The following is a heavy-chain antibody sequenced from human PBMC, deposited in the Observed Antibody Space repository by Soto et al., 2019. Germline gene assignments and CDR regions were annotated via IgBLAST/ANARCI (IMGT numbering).Heavy chain of an antibody. D-gene: IGHD2-15*01. CDR3: ARGVVAATGGMDV. J-gene: IGHJ6*02. V-gene: IGHV4-59*01. CDR2: IYYSGST. Sequence: PSETLSLTCTVSGVFIGSYYWSWIRQPPGKGLEWIGYIYYSGSTNYNPSPKSRVTISVDTSKNQFSLKLSSVTAADTAVYYCARGVVAATGGMDVWGQGTTVTVSS. CDR1: GVFIGSYY.